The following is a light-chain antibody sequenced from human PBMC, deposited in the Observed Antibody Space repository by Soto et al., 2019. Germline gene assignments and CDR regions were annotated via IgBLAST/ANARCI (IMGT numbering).Light chain of an antibody. J-gene: IGLJ1*01. Sequence: QFALIQPASVCGSPGQSITISCTGTSRDVGGSNYVSWYQHHPHRAPKLLIYRDIYRPSGIPNRFSGSKSGTSASLAITGLRAEDEADYYCHSYDNSLNGYVFGSGTKLTVL. CDR2: RDI. V-gene: IGLV2-14*03. CDR3: HSYDNSLNGYV. CDR1: SRDVGGSNY.